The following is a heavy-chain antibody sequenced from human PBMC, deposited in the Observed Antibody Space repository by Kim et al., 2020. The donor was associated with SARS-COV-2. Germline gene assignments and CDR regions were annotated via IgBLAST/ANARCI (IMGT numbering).Heavy chain of an antibody. V-gene: IGHV1-46*01. D-gene: IGHD3-10*01. Sequence: ASVKVSCKASGYTFTSYYMHWVRQAPGQGLEWMGIINPSGGSTSYAQKFQGRVTMTRDTSTSTVYMELSSLRSEDTAVYYCARDFYAFVRDGEFKFDYWGQGTLVTVSS. CDR1: GYTFTSYY. CDR3: ARDFYAFVRDGEFKFDY. J-gene: IGHJ4*02. CDR2: INPSGGST.